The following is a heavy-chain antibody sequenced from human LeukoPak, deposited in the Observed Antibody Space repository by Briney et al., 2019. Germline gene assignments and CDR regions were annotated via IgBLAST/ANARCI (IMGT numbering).Heavy chain of an antibody. V-gene: IGHV3-7*05. CDR2: ITEDGSEK. CDR1: GFSFSSYW. D-gene: IGHD2-21*02. Sequence: GVSLRLSCGASGFSFSSYWMSWVRQAPGKGLEWVANITEDGSEKRYVDSVKGRFTISRDNAKNSLYLEMNSLRAEDTAVYYCAKYSGDWSFECWGQGTLVTVSS. J-gene: IGHJ4*02. CDR3: AKYSGDWSFEC.